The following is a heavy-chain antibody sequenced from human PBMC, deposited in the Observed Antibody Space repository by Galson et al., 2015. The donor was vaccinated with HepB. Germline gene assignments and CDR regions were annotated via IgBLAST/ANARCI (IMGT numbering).Heavy chain of an antibody. J-gene: IGHJ4*02. CDR1: GYTFTDYS. V-gene: IGHV1-69-2*01. CDR3: ATLALSGGSFYFDY. CDR2: VNPKDGET. Sequence: VKVSCKVSGYTFTDYSMRWVQQAPGKGLEWMGLVNPKDGETIYAEQFQGRVTITADTSTDTAYMELSSLRSEDTAVYYCATLALSGGSFYFDYWGQGTLVTVSS. D-gene: IGHD6-25*01.